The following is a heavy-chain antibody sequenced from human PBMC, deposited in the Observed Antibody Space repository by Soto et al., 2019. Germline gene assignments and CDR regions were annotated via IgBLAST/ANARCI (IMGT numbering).Heavy chain of an antibody. CDR3: ARHGSRDGHNYDL. V-gene: IGHV5-10-1*01. Sequence: GESLKISCKASGYSFSSYWINWVRQMPGKGLEWMGKIDPSDSYTNYSPSFQGHVSISADKSISTAYLQWSSLKASDTAMYYCARHGSRDGHNYDLWGQGTVVTVYS. J-gene: IGHJ4*02. CDR2: IDPSDSYT. D-gene: IGHD2-2*01. CDR1: GYSFSSYW.